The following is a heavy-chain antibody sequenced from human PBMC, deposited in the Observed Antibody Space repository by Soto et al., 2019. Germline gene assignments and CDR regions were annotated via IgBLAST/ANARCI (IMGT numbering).Heavy chain of an antibody. Sequence: QVQLQESGPGLAKPSETLSLTCSVSGGSVSGGSYQWTWIRQAPGKGLEWIGYVHFSGGTNYNPSLVSRVTISIDTSRDQFSLKLTSLTAADTAVYFCARDNMATFDYHYYGMDVWGQGTTVTVSS. CDR1: GGSVSGGSYQ. V-gene: IGHV4-61*01. CDR3: ARDNMATFDYHYYGMDV. D-gene: IGHD5-12*01. J-gene: IGHJ6*02. CDR2: VHFSGGT.